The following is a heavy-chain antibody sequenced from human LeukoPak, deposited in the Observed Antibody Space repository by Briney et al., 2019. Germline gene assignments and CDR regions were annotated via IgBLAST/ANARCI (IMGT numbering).Heavy chain of an antibody. CDR3: ARVWNSDAFDI. V-gene: IGHV4-59*01. CDR2: IYYSGGT. D-gene: IGHD1/OR15-1a*01. Sequence: PSETLSLTCTVSGGSISSYYWSWIRQPPGKGLEWIGYIYYSGGTNYNPSLKSRVTMSIDTSKNQFSLKLTSVTAADTAVYYCARVWNSDAFDIWGQGTMVTVSS. CDR1: GGSISSYY. J-gene: IGHJ3*02.